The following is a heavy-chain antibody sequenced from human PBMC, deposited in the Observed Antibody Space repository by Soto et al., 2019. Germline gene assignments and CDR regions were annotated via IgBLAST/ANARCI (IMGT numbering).Heavy chain of an antibody. V-gene: IGHV1-8*01. CDR3: ARGPMSCTSSSCPYFFDY. D-gene: IGHD2-2*01. J-gene: IGHJ4*02. CDR1: GYTFTNYD. CDR2: MNPNSGNT. Sequence: QVQLVQSGAEVKKPGASVNVSCKASGYTFTNYDINWVRQASGQGLEWMGWMNPNSGNTGYAQKLQGRVTMTRNTSMSTASMELSSLRSEDTAVYYCARGPMSCTSSSCPYFFDYWAQGTLVTVSS.